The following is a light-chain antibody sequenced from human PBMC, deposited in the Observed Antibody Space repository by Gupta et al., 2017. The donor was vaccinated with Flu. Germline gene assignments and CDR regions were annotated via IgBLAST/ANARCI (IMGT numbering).Light chain of an antibody. J-gene: IGKJ2*01. V-gene: IGKV3-11*01. CDR3: QQFSTWALYT. Sequence: ETVLTQSPATLSLSPGERATLSCRTSQSVSSYLAWYQQKPGQAPRLLIYDASRIDTGITARFSGSGSGTDFTLTITSLEPEEFASYYCQQFSTWALYTFGQGTKLEIK. CDR1: QSVSSY. CDR2: DAS.